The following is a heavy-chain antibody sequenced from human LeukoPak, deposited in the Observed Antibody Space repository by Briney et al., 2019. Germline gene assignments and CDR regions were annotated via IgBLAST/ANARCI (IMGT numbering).Heavy chain of an antibody. J-gene: IGHJ4*02. CDR3: ATRGSEGSGYLDY. V-gene: IGHV4-61*02. CDR1: GGSISSGSYY. CDR2: IYTSGST. Sequence: PSQTLSLTCTVSGGSISSGSYYWSWIRQPAGKGLEWIGRIYTSGSTNYNPSLKSRVTISVDTSKNQFSLKLSSVAAADTAVYYCATRGSEGSGYLDYWGQGTLVTVSS. D-gene: IGHD3-22*01.